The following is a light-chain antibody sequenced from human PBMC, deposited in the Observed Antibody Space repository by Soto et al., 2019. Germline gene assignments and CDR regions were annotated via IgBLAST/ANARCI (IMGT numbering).Light chain of an antibody. J-gene: IGKJ3*01. Sequence: DIPMTQSPSSLSASVGDRVTITCRESQSITNSLNWYQHKPGKAPTLVVYAASSMQSGGPSRFSVSGSGTDVTLTISSRHPDDFATYFCQQGHSMPFTFGPGTKVDSK. CDR3: QQGHSMPFT. V-gene: IGKV1-39*01. CDR2: AAS. CDR1: QSITNS.